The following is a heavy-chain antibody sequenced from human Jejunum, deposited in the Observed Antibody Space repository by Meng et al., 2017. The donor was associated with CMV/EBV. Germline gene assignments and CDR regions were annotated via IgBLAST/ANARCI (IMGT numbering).Heavy chain of an antibody. Sequence: PSCATSSFNVSSYWMHWVRQVPGRGLVWGSRINTNKRVIDYADSVRGRFTISRDNAKNTLYLQMNSLRDEDTALYYCERDVAGRDSSWGQGTLVTVSS. D-gene: IGHD6-19*01. CDR3: ERDVAGRDSS. V-gene: IGHV3-74*01. J-gene: IGHJ4*02. CDR2: INTNKRVI. CDR1: SFNVSSYW.